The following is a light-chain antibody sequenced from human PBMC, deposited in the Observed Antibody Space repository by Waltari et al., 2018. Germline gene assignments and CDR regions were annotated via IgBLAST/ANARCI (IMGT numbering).Light chain of an antibody. J-gene: IGLJ3*02. CDR2: EVN. Sequence: QSALTQPPSASGSPGQSVTISCTGTSSDIGGYNYVSWYQQHPGKAPRLMIYEVNKRPSGVPDRFSGSKSGNTASLTVSGLQAEDEADYYCCSYAGSTTRWVFGGGTKLTVL. CDR3: CSYAGSTTRWV. CDR1: SSDIGGYNY. V-gene: IGLV2-8*01.